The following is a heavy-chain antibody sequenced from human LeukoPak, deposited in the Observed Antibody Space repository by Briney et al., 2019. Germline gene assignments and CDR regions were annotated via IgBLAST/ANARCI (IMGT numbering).Heavy chain of an antibody. Sequence: ASVRVSCKASGYSFTGYYMHWVRQAPGQGLEWMGWINPNSGATNYAQKFLGRVTMTRDTSISTAYMELSSLTSDDTAVYHCARVGGGGTYDIWGQGTMVSVSS. CDR2: INPNSGAT. V-gene: IGHV1-2*02. CDR1: GYSFTGYY. CDR3: ARVGGGGTYDI. D-gene: IGHD3-16*01. J-gene: IGHJ3*02.